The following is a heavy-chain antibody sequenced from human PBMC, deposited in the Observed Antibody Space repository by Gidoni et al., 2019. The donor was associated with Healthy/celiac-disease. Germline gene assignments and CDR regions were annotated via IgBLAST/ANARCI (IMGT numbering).Heavy chain of an antibody. J-gene: IGHJ4*02. CDR3: AKAPYCGGDCGYYFDY. Sequence: EVQLLESGGGLVQPGGSLRLSCAASGLTFSSYAMSWVRQAPGKGLGWVSAISGSGGSTYYADSVKGRFTISRDNSKNTLYLQMNSLRAEDTAVYYCAKAPYCGGDCGYYFDYWGQGTLVTVSS. CDR2: ISGSGGST. CDR1: GLTFSSYA. D-gene: IGHD2-21*02. V-gene: IGHV3-23*01.